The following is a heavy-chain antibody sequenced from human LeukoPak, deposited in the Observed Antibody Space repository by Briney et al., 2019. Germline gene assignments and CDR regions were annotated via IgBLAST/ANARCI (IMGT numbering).Heavy chain of an antibody. J-gene: IGHJ5*01. D-gene: IGHD3-10*01. V-gene: IGHV4-31*03. CDR3: ARGRPYYYGSGSYSALDS. CDR1: GDSITSDGFH. CDR2: IYPSGDN. Sequence: SQTLSLTCSVSGDSITSDGFHWSWIRQHPQKGLEWIGHIYPSGDNYYNPSLKSRASISLDTYKNQFSLRLTSVTVADTAVYFCARGRPYYYGSGSYSALDSWGQGTMITVSS.